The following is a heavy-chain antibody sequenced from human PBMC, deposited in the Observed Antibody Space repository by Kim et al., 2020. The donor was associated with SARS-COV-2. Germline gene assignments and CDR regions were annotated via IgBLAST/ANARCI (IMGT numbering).Heavy chain of an antibody. D-gene: IGHD6-13*01. V-gene: IGHV5-51*01. J-gene: IGHJ5*02. CDR1: GYSFTSYW. Sequence: GESLKISCKGSGYSFTSYWIGWVRQMPGKGLEWMGIIYPGDSDTRYSPSFQGQVTISADKSISTAYLQWSSLKASDTAMYYCARQGGEAAAGPGAGWFDPWGQGTLVTVSS. CDR2: IYPGDSDT. CDR3: ARQGGEAAAGPGAGWFDP.